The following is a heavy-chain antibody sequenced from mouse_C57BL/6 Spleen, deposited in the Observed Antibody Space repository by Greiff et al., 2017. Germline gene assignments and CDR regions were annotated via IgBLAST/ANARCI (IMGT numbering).Heavy chain of an antibody. J-gene: IGHJ1*03. D-gene: IGHD1-1*01. CDR3: ARRYYYGSSSDGYFDV. CDR1: GYTFTGYW. Sequence: QVQLQQSGAELMKPGASVKLSCKATGYTFTGYWIEWVKQRPGHGLAWIGEILPGSGSTNYNEKFKGKATFTADTSSNTAYMQLSSLTTEYSAIYYCARRYYYGSSSDGYFDVWGTGTTGTVSS. V-gene: IGHV1-9*01. CDR2: ILPGSGST.